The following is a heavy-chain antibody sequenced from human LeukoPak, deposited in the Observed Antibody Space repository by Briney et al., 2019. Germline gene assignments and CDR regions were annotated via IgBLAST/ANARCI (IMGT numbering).Heavy chain of an antibody. J-gene: IGHJ4*02. D-gene: IGHD3-3*01. CDR3: ARDITVFWSGYYTYFDY. CDR1: GGTFTGYY. V-gene: IGHV1-2*02. CDR2: INPNSGGT. Sequence: ASVKVPCKASGGTFTGYYMHWVRQAPGQGLEWMGWINPNSGGTKYAQKFQGRFTMTRETSISTAYMELSRLRSDDTAVYYCARDITVFWSGYYTYFDYWGQGTLVTVSS.